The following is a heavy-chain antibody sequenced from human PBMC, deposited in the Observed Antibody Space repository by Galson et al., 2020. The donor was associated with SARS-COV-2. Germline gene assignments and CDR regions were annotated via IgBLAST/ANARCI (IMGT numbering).Heavy chain of an antibody. CDR3: TRGQVGNAFDI. CDR1: GFTFSDYD. J-gene: IGHJ3*02. D-gene: IGHD1-26*01. CDR2: AGSVGDT. V-gene: IGHV3-13*01. Sequence: GGSLRLSCAASGFTFSDYDMHWVRQASGKSLEWVSLAGSVGDTYYLGSVQGRFIISRDNAKSSLYLQMNSLTAGDTAIYYCTRGQVGNAFDIWGQGTLVTVSS.